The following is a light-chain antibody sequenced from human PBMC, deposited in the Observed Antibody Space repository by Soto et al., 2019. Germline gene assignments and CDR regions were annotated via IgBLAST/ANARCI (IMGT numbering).Light chain of an antibody. CDR3: QQTHITPFT. V-gene: IGKV1-12*01. J-gene: IGKJ5*01. CDR2: AAS. Sequence: DIQMTQSPSSVSASVGDRVTITCRASQGISSYLAWYQQKPGKAPNLLIYAASTLQSGVPSRFSASGSGADFTLTIRSLQPEDFATYFCQQTHITPFTFGQGTRLEIK. CDR1: QGISSY.